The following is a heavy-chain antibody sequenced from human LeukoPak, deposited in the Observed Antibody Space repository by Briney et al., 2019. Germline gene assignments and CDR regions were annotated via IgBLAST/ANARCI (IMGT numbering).Heavy chain of an antibody. CDR1: GFTFNNYG. CDR3: ASHYDYVWGSFLIDY. Sequence: GGSLRLSCAASGFTFNNYGMNWVRQAPGKGLEWVSATSGSGSSPNYSDSVKGRFTISRDNSKNTLYLQMNSLRAEDTAVYYCASHYDYVWGSFLIDYWGQGTLVTVSS. CDR2: TSGSGSSP. V-gene: IGHV3-23*01. D-gene: IGHD3-16*01. J-gene: IGHJ4*02.